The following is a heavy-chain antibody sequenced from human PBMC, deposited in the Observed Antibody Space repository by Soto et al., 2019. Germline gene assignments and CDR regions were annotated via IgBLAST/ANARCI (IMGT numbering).Heavy chain of an antibody. CDR1: GYHFNKYS. CDR2: ISSGGDNT. V-gene: IGHV3-23*01. Sequence: GGSLSLSCVASGYHFNKYSVSWVRQAPGKGLEWVSAISSGGDNTHYADSVKGRFTITRDNSKNTLYLQMNSLTSEDTAVYYCARDVIGHDNYETIGYYFDHWGQGTLVTVSS. D-gene: IGHD3-22*01. J-gene: IGHJ4*02. CDR3: ARDVIGHDNYETIGYYFDH.